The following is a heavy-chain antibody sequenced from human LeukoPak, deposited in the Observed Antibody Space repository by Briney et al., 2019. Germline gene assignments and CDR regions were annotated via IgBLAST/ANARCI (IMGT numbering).Heavy chain of an antibody. J-gene: IGHJ5*02. CDR1: GFTFSSYA. D-gene: IGHD6-19*01. CDR2: ISYDGSNK. CDR3: AKSLYSSGWYQGCWFDP. V-gene: IGHV3-30*04. Sequence: PGGSLRLSCAASGFTFSSYAMHWVRQAPGKGLEWVAVISYDGSNKYYADSVKGRFTISRDNSKNTLYLQMNSLRAEDTAVYYCAKSLYSSGWYQGCWFDPWGQGTLVTVSS.